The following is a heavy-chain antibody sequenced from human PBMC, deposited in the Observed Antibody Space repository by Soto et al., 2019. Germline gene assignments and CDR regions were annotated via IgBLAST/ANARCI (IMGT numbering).Heavy chain of an antibody. CDR3: ARSWVTGKGGIDV. D-gene: IGHD3-16*01. CDR2: INGYTGNT. J-gene: IGHJ6*02. CDR1: GYTFPSYG. Sequence: ASVKVACKASGYTFPSYGLIWVRQDTGQGLEWMGWINGYTGNTNYAQKFQGRVTMTTDTSTNTAYLDLWTLISDDTAVYYCARSWVTGKGGIDVWGQGTTVTVSS. V-gene: IGHV1-18*01.